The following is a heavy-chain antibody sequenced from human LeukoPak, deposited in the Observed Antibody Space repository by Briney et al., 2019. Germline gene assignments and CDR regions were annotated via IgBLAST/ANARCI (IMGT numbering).Heavy chain of an antibody. D-gene: IGHD2-8*02. Sequence: ASVKVSCKASGYTFTSYGISWVRQAPGQGLEWMGWISAYNGNTNYAQKLQGRVTMTTDTSTSTAYMELRSLRSDDTAVYCCARSRLPFLLVDYWGQGTLVTVSS. V-gene: IGHV1-18*01. CDR3: ARSRLPFLLVDY. J-gene: IGHJ4*02. CDR2: ISAYNGNT. CDR1: GYTFTSYG.